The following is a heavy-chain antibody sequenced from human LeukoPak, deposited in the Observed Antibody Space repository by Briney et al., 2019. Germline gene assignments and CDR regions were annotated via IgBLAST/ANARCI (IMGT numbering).Heavy chain of an antibody. Sequence: SETLSLTCTVSGGSISSYYWSWIRQPPGKGLECIGYIYYSGSTNYNPSLQSRVTISVDTSKNQFSLKLSSVTAANTAVYYCARRTYSYDSSGYYFDYWGQGTLVTVSS. CDR2: IYYSGST. J-gene: IGHJ4*02. V-gene: IGHV4-59*01. D-gene: IGHD3-22*01. CDR3: ARRTYSYDSSGYYFDY. CDR1: GGSISSYY.